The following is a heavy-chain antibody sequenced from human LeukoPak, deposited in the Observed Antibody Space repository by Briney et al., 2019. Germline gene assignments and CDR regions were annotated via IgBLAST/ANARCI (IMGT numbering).Heavy chain of an antibody. CDR1: GYTFTSYG. CDR2: ISAYNGNT. CDR3: AGFFFFYCLGGSPMGFGL. Sequence: ASVQVSCKASGYTFTSYGISWVRQAPGQGLERMGWISAYNGNTNYAQKLQGRVTMTTDTSTSTAYMELRSLRSDDTAVYYCAGFFFFYCLGGSPMGFGLWGQGTPGTGSS. D-gene: IGHD3-16*01. V-gene: IGHV1-18*01. J-gene: IGHJ4*02.